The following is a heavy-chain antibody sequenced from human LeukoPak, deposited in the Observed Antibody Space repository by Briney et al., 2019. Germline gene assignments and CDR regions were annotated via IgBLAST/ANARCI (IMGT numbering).Heavy chain of an antibody. J-gene: IGHJ4*02. CDR3: PKDLFYGGNSVDY. V-gene: IGHV3-30*02. Sequence: PGGSLRLSCAASGFTFSSYGMHWVRQAPGKELEWVAFIRYDGSNKYYADSVRGRSTISRDNSKNTLYLQMNSLRAEDTAVYYCPKDLFYGGNSVDYWGQGTLVTVSS. D-gene: IGHD4-23*01. CDR2: IRYDGSNK. CDR1: GFTFSSYG.